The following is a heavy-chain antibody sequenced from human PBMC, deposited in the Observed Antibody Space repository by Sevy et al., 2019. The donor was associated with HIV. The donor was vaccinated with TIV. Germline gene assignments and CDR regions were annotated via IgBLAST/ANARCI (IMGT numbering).Heavy chain of an antibody. V-gene: IGHV4-38-2*01. J-gene: IGHJ3*02. CDR3: ASFGRLPIISGDTFEI. CDR2: IYHSGST. CDR1: GYSISSAYS. Sequence: SETLSLTCAVSGYSISSAYSWGWIRQPPGKGLEWIGNIYHSGSTYYNPSLNSRVTISVDTSKNQFSLKLNSVTAADTAVYYCASFGRLPIISGDTFEIWGQGTMVTVSS. D-gene: IGHD3-10*01.